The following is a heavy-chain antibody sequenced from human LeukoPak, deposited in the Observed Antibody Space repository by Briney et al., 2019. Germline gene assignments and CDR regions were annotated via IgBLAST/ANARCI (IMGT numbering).Heavy chain of an antibody. CDR3: ARARYFEPLGYYYMDV. J-gene: IGHJ6*03. Sequence: SETLSLTCNVSGGSISTTTNSWGWAWIRQRPTKGLEWIGSIYYGGSPYYTSSLKSRVTISVDTSKNKFSLNLSSVTAADTAVYYCARARYFEPLGYYYMDVWGKGTTVTVSS. CDR1: GGSISTTTNS. V-gene: IGHV4-39*07. CDR2: IYYGGSP. D-gene: IGHD3-9*01.